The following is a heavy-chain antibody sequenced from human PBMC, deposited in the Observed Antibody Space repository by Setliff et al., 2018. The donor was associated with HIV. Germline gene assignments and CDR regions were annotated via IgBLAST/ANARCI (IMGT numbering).Heavy chain of an antibody. CDR1: GGSISSHY. V-gene: IGHV4-59*11. Sequence: PSETLSLTCTVSGGSISSHYWSWIRQPPGKGLEWIGSIYYSGSTNYNPSLKSRVTISVDTYKNQFSLKLSSVTAADTAVYYCAKSSPSIGYISDHWGQGTLVTVSS. CDR2: IYYSGST. CDR3: AKSSPSIGYISDH. J-gene: IGHJ4*02. D-gene: IGHD5-12*01.